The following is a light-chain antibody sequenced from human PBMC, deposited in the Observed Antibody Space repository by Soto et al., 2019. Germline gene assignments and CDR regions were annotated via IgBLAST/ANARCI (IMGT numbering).Light chain of an antibody. V-gene: IGKV3-11*01. Sequence: EFVVSRSRATRSLSRGESDTLSCRASQSVSSYLAWYQQKPGQAPRLLIYDTFSRATGIPDRFSGSGSGTDTTHAIGRREPEDCSISLPQQHSNWPAVSTFGQGTRLEIK. CDR3: QQHSNWPAVST. J-gene: IGKJ5*01. CDR1: QSVSSY. CDR2: DTF.